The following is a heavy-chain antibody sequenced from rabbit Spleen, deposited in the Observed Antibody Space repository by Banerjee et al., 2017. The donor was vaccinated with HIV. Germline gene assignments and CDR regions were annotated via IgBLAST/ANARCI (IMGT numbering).Heavy chain of an antibody. CDR3: ARDAAGREDFNL. J-gene: IGHJ4*01. Sequence: QSLEESGGDLVKPGASLTLTCTASGFSFSSSDYMCWVRQAPGKGLEWISCIAGSSSGFTYSATWAKGRFIMSRTSSTKVTLQMTRLTAADTATYFCARDAAGREDFNLWGPGTLVTVS. CDR2: IAGSSSGFT. D-gene: IGHD4-2*01. V-gene: IGHV1S40*01. CDR1: GFSFSSSDY.